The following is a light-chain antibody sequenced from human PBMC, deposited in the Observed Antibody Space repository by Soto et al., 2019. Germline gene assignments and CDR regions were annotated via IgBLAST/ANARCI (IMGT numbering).Light chain of an antibody. J-gene: IGKJ4*01. CDR1: QSVSSY. Sequence: EIVLTQSPATLSLSPGERATLSCRASQSVSSYLAWYQQKPGQAPRLLIYDASNRATGIPARFSGSGSGTDFTLPISSLDPEDFAFYYCQKRSNWQFTSGGGTKVEIK. CDR3: QKRSNWQFT. V-gene: IGKV3-11*01. CDR2: DAS.